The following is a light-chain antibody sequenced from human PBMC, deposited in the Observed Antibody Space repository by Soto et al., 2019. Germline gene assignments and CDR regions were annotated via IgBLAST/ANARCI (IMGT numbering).Light chain of an antibody. Sequence: QSVLTQPPSVSGAPGQRVTISCTGSSSNIGSTYDVQWYQQLPGTAPKLLIHGNTNRPSGVPDRFFGSKSGTSASLAITGLRADDEADYYCQSYDDSLSVHYVFGTGTKLTVL. J-gene: IGLJ1*01. CDR2: GNT. CDR3: QSYDDSLSVHYV. V-gene: IGLV1-40*01. CDR1: SSNIGSTYD.